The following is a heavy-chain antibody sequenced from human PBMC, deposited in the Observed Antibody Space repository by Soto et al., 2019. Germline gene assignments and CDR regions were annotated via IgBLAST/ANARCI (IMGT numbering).Heavy chain of an antibody. CDR1: GFTFGTTD. CDR3: GKNSGWFNT. D-gene: IGHD3-10*01. J-gene: IGHJ5*02. CDR2: IDGSGGIT. V-gene: IGHV3-23*01. Sequence: QLLQSGGGLVQPGGSLTLSCAASGFTFGTTDMSWVRQAPGEGLEWVSTIDGSGGITYYADSVKGRFTISREKSRNTVYLQMNSLRGDDTALYYCGKNSGWFNTWGQGALVTVSS.